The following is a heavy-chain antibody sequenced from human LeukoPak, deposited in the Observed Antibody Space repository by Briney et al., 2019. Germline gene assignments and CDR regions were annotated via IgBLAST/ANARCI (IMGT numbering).Heavy chain of an antibody. D-gene: IGHD2-8*01. CDR3: ARDVSRRKGFDY. CDR2: ISSSSSYI. J-gene: IGHJ4*02. Sequence: PGGSLRLSCAASGFTFSSYSMNWVRQAPGKGLEWVSSISSSSSYIYYADSVKGRFTICRDKAKDSLYLQMNSLRAEDTAVYYCARDVSRRKGFDYWGQGTLVTVSS. CDR1: GFTFSSYS. V-gene: IGHV3-21*01.